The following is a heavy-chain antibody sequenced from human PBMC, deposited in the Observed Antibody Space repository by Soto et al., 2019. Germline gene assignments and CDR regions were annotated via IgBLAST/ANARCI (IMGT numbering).Heavy chain of an antibody. CDR1: GYIFINYY. Sequence: ASVKVSCKASGYIFINYYIHWVRQAPGQGPEWMGIINPTGGSTNYAQKFQGRFTISRDNAKNSLYLQMNSLRAEDTAVYYCAREIPAAPFDYWGQGTLVTVSS. D-gene: IGHD2-2*01. CDR3: AREIPAAPFDY. CDR2: INPTGGST. J-gene: IGHJ4*02. V-gene: IGHV1-46*01.